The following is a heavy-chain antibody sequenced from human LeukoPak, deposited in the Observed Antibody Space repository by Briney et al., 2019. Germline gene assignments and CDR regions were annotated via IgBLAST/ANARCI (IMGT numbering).Heavy chain of an antibody. V-gene: IGHV1-2*06. CDR2: INPNSGGT. CDR3: ARDFTVVTAFDY. D-gene: IGHD2-21*02. J-gene: IGHJ4*02. CDR1: GYSFTGHY. Sequence: ASVKVSCKASGYSFTGHYIHWVRQAPGQGLEWMGRINPNSGGTNYAQNFQGRVTLTRDTSFSTAYMELSSLRSGDTAVYYCARDFTVVTAFDYWGQGTLVAVSS.